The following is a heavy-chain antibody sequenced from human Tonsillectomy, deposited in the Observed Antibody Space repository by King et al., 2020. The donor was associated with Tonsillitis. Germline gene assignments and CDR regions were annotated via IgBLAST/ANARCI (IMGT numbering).Heavy chain of an antibody. Sequence: VQLVESGGGLVKPGGSLRLSCSTSGFSFGDHDMNWVRQAPGKGLDSVKGRFTISRDNAKSSLYRQMNRLRAEDTAVYYCARDKGAGYYDSGRGAFDVWGQGTMVTVSS. D-gene: IGHD3-22*01. J-gene: IGHJ3*01. CDR1: GFSFGDHD. CDR3: ARDKGAGYYDSGRGAFDV. V-gene: IGHV3-69-1*01.